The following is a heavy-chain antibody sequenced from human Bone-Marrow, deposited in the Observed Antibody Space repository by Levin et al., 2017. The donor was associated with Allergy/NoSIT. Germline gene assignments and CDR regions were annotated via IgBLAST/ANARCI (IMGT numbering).Heavy chain of an antibody. V-gene: IGHV7-4-1*02. CDR1: GYTFTSYA. J-gene: IGHJ4*02. CDR3: ARDLAVWVFGSSLGGSNDY. Sequence: ASVKVSCKASGYTFTSYAMNWVRQAPGQGLEWMGWINTNTGNPTYAQGFTGRFVFSLDTSVSTAYLQISSLKAEDTAVYYCARDLAVWVFGSSLGGSNDYWGQGTLVTVSS. D-gene: IGHD3-16*01. CDR2: INTNTGNP.